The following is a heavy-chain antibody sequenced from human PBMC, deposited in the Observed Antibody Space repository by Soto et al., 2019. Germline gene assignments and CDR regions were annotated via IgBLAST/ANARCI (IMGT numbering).Heavy chain of an antibody. V-gene: IGHV4-4*02. J-gene: IGHJ6*01. CDR3: ARDLVATSLTPKYYYYGMDV. CDR2: IYHSGST. CDR1: VGSISIRNW. D-gene: IGHD5-12*01. Sequence: SETLSLTCAFSVGSISIRNWGSWFRQPPVKGLEWIGEIYHSGSTNYNPSLKSRVTISVDKSKNQFSLKLSSVTAADTAVYYCARDLVATSLTPKYYYYGMDVWGQGTTVTVSS.